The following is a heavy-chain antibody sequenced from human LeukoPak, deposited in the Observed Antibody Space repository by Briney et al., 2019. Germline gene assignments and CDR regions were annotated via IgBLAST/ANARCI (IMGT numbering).Heavy chain of an antibody. CDR1: GGSISSYY. Sequence: SETLSLTCTVSGGSISSYYWSWIRQPPGKGLEWIGYIYYSGSTNYNPSLKSRVTTSVDTSKNQFSLKLSSVTAADTAVYYCARRTKYSGSYYAHAFDIWGQGTMVTVSS. D-gene: IGHD1-26*01. V-gene: IGHV4-59*08. CDR2: IYYSGST. J-gene: IGHJ3*02. CDR3: ARRTKYSGSYYAHAFDI.